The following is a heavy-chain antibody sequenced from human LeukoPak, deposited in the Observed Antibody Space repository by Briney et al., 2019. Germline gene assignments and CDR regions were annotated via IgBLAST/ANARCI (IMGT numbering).Heavy chain of an antibody. CDR1: GYTFTGYY. CDR3: ARERFYGDPGLDI. D-gene: IGHD4-17*01. CDR2: INPNSGGT. J-gene: IGHJ3*02. V-gene: IGHV1-2*04. Sequence: GASVKVSCKASGYTFTGYYMHWVRQAPGQWLEWMGWINPNSGGTNYAQKFQGWVTMTRDTSISTAYMELSRLRSDDTAVYYCARERFYGDPGLDIWGQGTMVTVSS.